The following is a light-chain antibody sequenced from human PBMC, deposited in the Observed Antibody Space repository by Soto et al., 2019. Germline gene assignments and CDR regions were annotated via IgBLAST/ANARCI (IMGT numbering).Light chain of an antibody. Sequence: DIQMTQSPSSLSASVGDRVTITCRASQSINTYLNWYQQKPGKAPKLLIYAASSLQSGVPSRFSGSGSGTDFTLTISSLQPEDFATYYCQQSYSPPPVTFGQGTRLEIK. CDR1: QSINTY. CDR3: QQSYSPPPVT. CDR2: AAS. V-gene: IGKV1-39*01. J-gene: IGKJ5*01.